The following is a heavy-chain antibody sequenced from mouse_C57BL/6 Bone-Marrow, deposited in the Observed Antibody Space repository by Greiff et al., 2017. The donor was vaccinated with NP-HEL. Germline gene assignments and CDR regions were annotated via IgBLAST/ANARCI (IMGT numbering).Heavy chain of an antibody. CDR3: ARGAY. V-gene: IGHV1-80*01. Sequence: QLQLQQSGAELVQPWASVKISCTASGFSFSNYWMNWVKQRPGKGLEWIGQIYPGDGDTNYNGKFKDKATLTADKSSSTAYMQLSRLTSEDSAVYFCARGAYWGQGTLVTVSA. CDR1: GFSFSNYW. CDR2: IYPGDGDT. J-gene: IGHJ3*01.